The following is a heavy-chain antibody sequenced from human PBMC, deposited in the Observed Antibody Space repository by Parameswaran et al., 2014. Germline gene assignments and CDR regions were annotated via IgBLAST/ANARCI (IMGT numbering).Heavy chain of an antibody. J-gene: IGHJ6*02. D-gene: IGHD6-13*01. V-gene: IGHV1-2*06. Sequence: WVRQAPGQGLEWMGRINPNSGGTNYAQKFQGRVTMTRDTSISTAYMELSRLRSDDTAVYYCARVRYSLWRYYYGMDVWGQGTTVTVSS. CDR3: ARVRYSLWRYYYGMDV. CDR2: INPNSGGT.